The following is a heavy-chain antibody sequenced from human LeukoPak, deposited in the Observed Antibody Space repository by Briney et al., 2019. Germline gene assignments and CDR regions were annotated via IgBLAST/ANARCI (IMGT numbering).Heavy chain of an antibody. CDR1: GFSFSNSW. D-gene: IGHD2-21*02. CDR3: SSWTSCGGDTCQFNN. Sequence: PGGSLRLSCAGSGFSFSNSWMSWVRRAPGKGLEWVAHIRQDGSEKYYVDSVKGRFTISRDNAKNSLYLQMDSLRAEDTAVYYCSSWTSCGGDTCQFNNWGQGTLVTVSS. V-gene: IGHV3-7*01. J-gene: IGHJ4*02. CDR2: IRQDGSEK.